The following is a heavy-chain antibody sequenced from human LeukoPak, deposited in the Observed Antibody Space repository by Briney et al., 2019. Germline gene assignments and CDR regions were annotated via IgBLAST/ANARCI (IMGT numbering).Heavy chain of an antibody. J-gene: IGHJ5*02. Sequence: ASVKVSCKASGYTFTSYDINWVRRATGQGLEWMGWMNPNSGNTGYAQKFQGRVTITRNTSISTAYMELSSLRSEDTAVYYCALLGYYDFWSGYRRFDPWGQGTLVTVSS. CDR2: MNPNSGNT. CDR3: ALLGYYDFWSGYRRFDP. V-gene: IGHV1-8*03. D-gene: IGHD3-3*01. CDR1: GYTFTSYD.